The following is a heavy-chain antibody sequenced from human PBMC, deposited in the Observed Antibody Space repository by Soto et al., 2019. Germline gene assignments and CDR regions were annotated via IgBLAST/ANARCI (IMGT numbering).Heavy chain of an antibody. V-gene: IGHV4-30-4*01. Sequence: PSETLSLTCPISGGSISSGDYSCSWIRQPPGKGLEWLGYIYSSGSPYYNPSLKSRVTISVDTSKNQFSLKLSSVPAADTAVYFSARDPGYSTNGVCPIFDFGCQGIPVTVSS. D-gene: IGHD2-8*01. J-gene: IGHJ4*02. CDR3: ARDPGYSTNGVCPIFDF. CDR1: GGSISSGDYS. CDR2: IYSSGSP.